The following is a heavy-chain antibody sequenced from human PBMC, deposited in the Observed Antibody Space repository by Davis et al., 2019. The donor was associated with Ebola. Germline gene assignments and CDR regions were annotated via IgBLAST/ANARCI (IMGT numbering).Heavy chain of an antibody. J-gene: IGHJ6*02. CDR1: GYTFTSYY. Sequence: ASVKVSCKASGYTFTSYYMHWVRQAPGQGLEWMGIINPSGGSTSYAQKFQGRVTMTRDTSTSTVYMELSSLRSEDTAVYYCAKALLWEYGMDVWGQGTTVTVSS. CDR2: INPSGGST. V-gene: IGHV1-46*01. CDR3: AKALLWEYGMDV. D-gene: IGHD1-26*01.